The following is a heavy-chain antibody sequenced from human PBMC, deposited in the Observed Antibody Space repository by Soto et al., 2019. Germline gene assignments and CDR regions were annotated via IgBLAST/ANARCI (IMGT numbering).Heavy chain of an antibody. J-gene: IGHJ6*02. Sequence: GALRLSCAACGFTFSSYGMHWVRQAPGKGLEWVAVIWYDGSNKYYADSVKGRFTISRDNSKNTLYLQMNSLRAEDTAVYYCARARAVRGTYYYGMDVWGQGT. CDR2: IWYDGSNK. CDR3: ARARAVRGTYYYGMDV. V-gene: IGHV3-33*01. D-gene: IGHD3-10*01. CDR1: GFTFSSYG.